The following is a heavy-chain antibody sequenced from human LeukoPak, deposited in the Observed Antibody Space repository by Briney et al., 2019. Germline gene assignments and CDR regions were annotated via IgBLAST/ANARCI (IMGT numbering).Heavy chain of an antibody. CDR2: ISSSSSYI. J-gene: IGHJ4*02. Sequence: PGGSLRLSRAASGFTFSSYSMNWVRQAPGKGLEWVSSISSSSSYIYYADSVKGRFTISRDNAKNSLYLQMNSLRAEDTAVYYCASDLDCGGDCADYWGQGTLVTVSS. V-gene: IGHV3-21*01. CDR1: GFTFSSYS. CDR3: ASDLDCGGDCADY. D-gene: IGHD2-21*02.